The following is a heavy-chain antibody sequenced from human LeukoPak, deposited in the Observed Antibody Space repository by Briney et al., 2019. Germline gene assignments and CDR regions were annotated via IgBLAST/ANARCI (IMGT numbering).Heavy chain of an antibody. CDR2: IYTSGST. V-gene: IGHV4-61*02. CDR3: ARTGIAAAATDDAFDI. CDR1: GGSISSGSYY. J-gene: IGHJ3*02. Sequence: SETLSLTCTVSGGSISSGSYYWSWIRQPAGKGLEWIGRIYTSGSTNYNPSLKSRVTISVDTSKNQFSLKLSSVTAADAAVYYCARTGIAAAATDDAFDIWGQGTMVTVSS. D-gene: IGHD6-13*01.